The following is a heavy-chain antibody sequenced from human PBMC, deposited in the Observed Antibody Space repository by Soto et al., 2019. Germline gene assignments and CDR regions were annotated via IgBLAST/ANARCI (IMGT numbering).Heavy chain of an antibody. CDR3: AKALAYYYDSSGYFLGMGFDY. V-gene: IGHV3-23*01. D-gene: IGHD3-22*01. J-gene: IGHJ4*02. CDR1: GFTFSSYA. CDR2: ISGSGGST. Sequence: EVQLLESGGGLVQPGGSLRLSCAASGFTFSSYAMSWVRQAPGKGLEWVSAISGSGGSTYYADSVKGRFTISRDNSKKTLYLQMNSLRAEDTAVYYCAKALAYYYDSSGYFLGMGFDYWGQGTLVTVSS.